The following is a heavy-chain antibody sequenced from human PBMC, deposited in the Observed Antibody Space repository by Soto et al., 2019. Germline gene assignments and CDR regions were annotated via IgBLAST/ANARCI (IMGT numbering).Heavy chain of an antibody. CDR2: FSDSGST. Sequence: QVQLQQWGAGLLKPSETLSLICAVYGGSFSGNYWSWIRQPPGKGLEWIGAFSDSGSTNYNPSLKSRVTISEDMSKGQFSLKLSSVTAADTAVYYCARGNFYYGLDVWGQGTKVTVSS. J-gene: IGHJ6*02. V-gene: IGHV4-34*01. CDR1: GGSFSGNY. CDR3: ARGNFYYGLDV.